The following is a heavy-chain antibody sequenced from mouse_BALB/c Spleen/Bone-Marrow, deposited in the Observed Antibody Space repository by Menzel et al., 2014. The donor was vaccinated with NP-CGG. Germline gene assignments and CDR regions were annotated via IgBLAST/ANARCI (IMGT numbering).Heavy chain of an antibody. V-gene: IGHV14-3*02. Sequence: EVKLMESGAELVKSGASVELSCTASGFNIKDTYMHWVKQRPEQGLEWIGRIDPANGNTKYDPKFQGKATITADTSSNTAYLQLSSLTSEDTAVYYCARYYYGTLLDYWGQGTTLTVSS. CDR2: IDPANGNT. D-gene: IGHD1-1*01. CDR3: ARYYYGTLLDY. CDR1: GFNIKDTY. J-gene: IGHJ2*01.